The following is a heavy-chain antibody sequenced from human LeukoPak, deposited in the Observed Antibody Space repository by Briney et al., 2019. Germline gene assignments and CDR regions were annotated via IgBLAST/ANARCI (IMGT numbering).Heavy chain of an antibody. Sequence: GESLKISFKGSGYRFTSYWIGWVRQMPGKGLEWMGIIYPGDCDTRYSPSFQGQVPISADKSISTAYLQWSSLKASDTAMYYCARQYDSSGMDAFDIWGQGTMVTVSS. D-gene: IGHD3-22*01. CDR2: IYPGDCDT. V-gene: IGHV5-51*01. J-gene: IGHJ3*02. CDR1: GYRFTSYW. CDR3: ARQYDSSGMDAFDI.